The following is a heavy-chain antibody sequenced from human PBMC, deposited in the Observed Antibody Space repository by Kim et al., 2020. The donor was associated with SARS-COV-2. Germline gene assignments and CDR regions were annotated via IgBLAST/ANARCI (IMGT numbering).Heavy chain of an antibody. CDR2: GT. V-gene: IGHV1-2*02. CDR3: ARAGAVTLDY. Sequence: GTNYAQKSQGRVTMTRDTSISTAYMKLSRLRSDGTAVYYCARAGAVTLDYWGQGTLVTVSS. J-gene: IGHJ4*02. D-gene: IGHD4-4*01.